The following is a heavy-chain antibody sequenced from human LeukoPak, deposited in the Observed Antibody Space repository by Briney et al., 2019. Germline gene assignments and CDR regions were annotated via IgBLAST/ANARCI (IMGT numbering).Heavy chain of an antibody. V-gene: IGHV4-59*12. D-gene: IGHD1-7*01. CDR2: IYYDRST. Sequence: SETLSLTCTVSGGSISSYYWSWIRQPPGKGLEWIGNIYYDRSTYYNPSLQSRVTISVDTSKNQFSLKLNSVTAADTAVYYCARTGKTLLNYDFDYWGQGTLVTVSS. CDR3: ARTGKTLLNYDFDY. J-gene: IGHJ4*02. CDR1: GGSISSYY.